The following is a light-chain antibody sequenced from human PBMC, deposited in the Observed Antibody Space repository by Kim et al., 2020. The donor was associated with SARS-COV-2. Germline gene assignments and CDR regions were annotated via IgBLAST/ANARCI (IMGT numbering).Light chain of an antibody. CDR3: SSYAGSNNLV. Sequence: GQSVTISCTGTSSDVGGYTSVSWYQHHPGKAPKLMISEIDKRSSGVPDRFSGSKSGNTASLTVSGLQAEDEAAYFCSSYAGSNNLVFGGGTQLTVL. CDR1: SSDVGGYTS. V-gene: IGLV2-8*01. CDR2: EID. J-gene: IGLJ3*02.